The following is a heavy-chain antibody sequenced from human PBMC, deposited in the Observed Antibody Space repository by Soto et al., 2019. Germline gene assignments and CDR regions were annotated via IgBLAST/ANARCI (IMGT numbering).Heavy chain of an antibody. J-gene: IGHJ5*02. V-gene: IGHV1-69*13. D-gene: IGHD2-15*01. CDR2: IIPIFGTA. CDR1: GGTFSSYA. Sequence: GASVKVSCKASGGTFSSYAISWVRQAPGQGLERMGGIIPIFGTANYAQKFQGRVTITADESTSTAYMELSSLRSEDTAVYYCARSNGIAVVAATPIFLYWFDPWGQGTLVTVSS. CDR3: ARSNGIAVVAATPIFLYWFDP.